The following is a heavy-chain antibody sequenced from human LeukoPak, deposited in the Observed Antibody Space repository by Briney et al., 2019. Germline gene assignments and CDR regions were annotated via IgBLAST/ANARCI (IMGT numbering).Heavy chain of an antibody. CDR3: ARGPSIDY. CDR2: INPSTGST. D-gene: IGHD2-21*01. V-gene: IGHV1-46*01. CDR1: GYTFTNYY. J-gene: IGHJ4*02. Sequence: ASVKLTCKASGYTFTNYYMYWVRQAPGQGLEWMGIINPSTGSTSYAQKFQGRFTMTRDTSTNTVYMEVNSLRSEDTAVYYCARGPSIDYWGQGTLVTVSS.